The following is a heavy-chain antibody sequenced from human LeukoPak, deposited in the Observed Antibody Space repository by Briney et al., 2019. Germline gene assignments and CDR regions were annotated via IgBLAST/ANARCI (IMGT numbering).Heavy chain of an antibody. CDR3: AKDLSDYYGSGSFRVLDY. D-gene: IGHD3-10*01. Sequence: GGSLRLSCAASGFTFSSYGIHWVRQAPGKGLEWVAIVSCDGSNKHYVDSVKGRFTISRDNSKNTVYLQMNSLRAEDTAVYYCAKDLSDYYGSGSFRVLDYWGQGTLVTVSS. J-gene: IGHJ4*02. V-gene: IGHV3-30*18. CDR2: VSCDGSNK. CDR1: GFTFSSYG.